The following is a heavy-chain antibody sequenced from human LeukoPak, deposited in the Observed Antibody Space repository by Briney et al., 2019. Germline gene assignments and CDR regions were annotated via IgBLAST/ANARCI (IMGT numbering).Heavy chain of an antibody. Sequence: GGSLRLSCAASGFTFSSYAMHWVRQAPGKGLEWVAVISYDGSNKYYADSVKGRFTISRDNSKNTLYLQMNSLRAEDTAVYYCATSSSWSGGDFDYWGQGTLVTVSS. CDR2: ISYDGSNK. V-gene: IGHV3-30-3*01. CDR1: GFTFSSYA. J-gene: IGHJ4*02. D-gene: IGHD6-13*01. CDR3: ATSSSWSGGDFDY.